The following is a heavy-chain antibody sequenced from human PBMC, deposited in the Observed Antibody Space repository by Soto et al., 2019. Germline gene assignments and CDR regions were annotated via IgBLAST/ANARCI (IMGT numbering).Heavy chain of an antibody. CDR1: GYGFTSYW. CDR3: AKTKKSFGSASEFYAMDV. V-gene: IGHV5-51*01. J-gene: IGHJ6*02. D-gene: IGHD6-6*01. CDR2: IHPGDSDI. Sequence: PGESLKISCKGCGYGFTSYWRGWVRQMPGKGLEWMGIIHPGDSDIRYSPSFQGQATISADKSISTAYLQMNSLRDEDTATYYCAKTKKSFGSASEFYAMDVWGQGTTVTVSS.